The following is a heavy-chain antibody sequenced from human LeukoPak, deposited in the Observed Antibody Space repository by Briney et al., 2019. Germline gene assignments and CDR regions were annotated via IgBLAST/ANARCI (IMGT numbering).Heavy chain of an antibody. CDR3: ARRAALGSHFDY. CDR2: INHSGST. D-gene: IGHD3-16*01. V-gene: IGHV4-34*01. J-gene: IGHJ4*02. CDR1: GGSFSGYY. Sequence: SETLSLTCALYGGSFSGYYWSWIRQPPGKGLEWIGEINHSGSTNYNPSLKSRVTISVDTSKNQFSLKLSSVTAADTAVYYCARRAALGSHFDYWGQGTLVTVSS.